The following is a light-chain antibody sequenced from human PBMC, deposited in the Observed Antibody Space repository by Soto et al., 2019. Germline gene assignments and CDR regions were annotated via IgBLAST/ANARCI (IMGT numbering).Light chain of an antibody. J-gene: IGLJ3*02. CDR1: SSNIGAGYD. CDR3: QSFDSSLSGWV. Sequence: QAVVTQPPSVSGAPGQRVTISCTGASSNIGAGYDVHWYQQTPGTAPKLLMYGNNIRPSGVPDRFSASKSGTSASLAITGLQAEDEAVYYCQSFDSSLSGWVFGGGTQLTVL. CDR2: GNN. V-gene: IGLV1-40*01.